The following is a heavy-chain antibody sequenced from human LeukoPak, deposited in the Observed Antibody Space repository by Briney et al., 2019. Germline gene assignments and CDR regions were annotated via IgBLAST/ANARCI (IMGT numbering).Heavy chain of an antibody. CDR2: INPSSGTT. Sequence: APVKVSCKASGYTFTNYYLHWVRQAPGQGLEWMGLINPSSGTTTYAQRFQGRVTMTRDTSTSTVYMELSSLRSEDTAIYYCSRLVGDYGDYVDYWGQGTLVTVSS. V-gene: IGHV1-46*01. D-gene: IGHD4-17*01. J-gene: IGHJ4*02. CDR1: GYTFTNYY. CDR3: SRLVGDYGDYVDY.